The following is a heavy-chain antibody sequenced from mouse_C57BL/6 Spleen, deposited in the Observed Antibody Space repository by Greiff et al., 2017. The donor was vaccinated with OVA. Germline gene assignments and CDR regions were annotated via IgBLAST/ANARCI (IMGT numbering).Heavy chain of an antibody. CDR1: GYSITSGYY. D-gene: IGHD2-5*01. CDR2: ISYDGSN. Sequence: EVKLMESGPGLVKPSQSLSLTCSVTGYSITSGYYWNWIRQFPGNKLEWMGYISYDGSNNYNPSLKNRISITRDTSKNQFFLKLNSVTTEDTATYYCARDDSNFYFDYWGQGTTLTVSS. CDR3: ARDDSNFYFDY. J-gene: IGHJ2*01. V-gene: IGHV3-6*01.